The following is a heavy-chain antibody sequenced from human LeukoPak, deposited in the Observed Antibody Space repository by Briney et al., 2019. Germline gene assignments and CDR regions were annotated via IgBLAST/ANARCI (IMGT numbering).Heavy chain of an antibody. D-gene: IGHD2-15*01. CDR2: ISSSGGST. CDR3: AKRVAAHFDY. Sequence: GGSLRLSCAASGFTFSSYAMSWVRQAPGKGLEWVSAISSSGGSTYYADSVKGRFTISRGNSKNTLYLQMNSLRAEDTAVYYCAKRVAAHFDYWGQGALVTVSS. CDR1: GFTFSSYA. V-gene: IGHV3-23*01. J-gene: IGHJ4*02.